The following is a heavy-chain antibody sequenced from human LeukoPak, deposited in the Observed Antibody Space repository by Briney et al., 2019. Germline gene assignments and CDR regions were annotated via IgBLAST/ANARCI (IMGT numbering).Heavy chain of an antibody. J-gene: IGHJ4*02. CDR3: ARGLSSSWYSASFDY. Sequence: SQTLSLTCTVSGGSISSGNYYWSWIRKPAGKGLEWIGRIYTSGSTNYNPSLKSRVTISVDTSKNQFSLKLSSVTAADTAVYYCARGLSSSWYSASFDYWGQGTLVTVSS. D-gene: IGHD6-13*01. CDR1: GGSISSGNYY. V-gene: IGHV4-61*02. CDR2: IYTSGST.